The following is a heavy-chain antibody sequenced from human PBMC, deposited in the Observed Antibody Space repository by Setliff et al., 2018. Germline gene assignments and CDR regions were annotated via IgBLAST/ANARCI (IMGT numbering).Heavy chain of an antibody. CDR2: IYYSGST. CDR1: GASISSDGYY. Sequence: SETLSLTCSVSGASISSDGYYWSWIRQYPGKGLEWIGYIYYSGSTYYNPSLKSRVTISLDTSENQFSLELSSVTAADTAVYYSARSRTIAVKGGVFAVWGRGTLGTAPQ. V-gene: IGHV4-31*03. D-gene: IGHD6-19*01. J-gene: IGHJ2*01. CDR3: ARSRTIAVKGGVFAV.